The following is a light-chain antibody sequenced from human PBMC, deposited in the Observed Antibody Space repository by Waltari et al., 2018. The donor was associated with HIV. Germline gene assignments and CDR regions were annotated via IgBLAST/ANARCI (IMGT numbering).Light chain of an antibody. CDR1: TSNIGSNY. V-gene: IGLV1-47*01. Sequence: SGVTQPPSASGTPGQRVTITCSGNTSNIGSNYILWYQHLPGTAPNLLIQRNDPPPSGGPDRFAGSPSVTSASVAISGLRSEDEADYYCVTWDDSLRGVVFGGGTKVAVL. J-gene: IGLJ2*01. CDR2: RND. CDR3: VTWDDSLRGVV.